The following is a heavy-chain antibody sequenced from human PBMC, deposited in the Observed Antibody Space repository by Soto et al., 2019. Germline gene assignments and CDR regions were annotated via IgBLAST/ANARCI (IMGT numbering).Heavy chain of an antibody. J-gene: IGHJ5*02. CDR3: ARNSLIAVAGTGWFDP. CDR1: GYSFTSYW. Sequence: LGESLKISCKGSGYSFTSYWISWVRQMPGKGLEWMGRIDPSDSYTNHSPSFQGHVTISADKSISTAYLQWSSLKASDTAMYYCARNSLIAVAGTGWFDPWGQGTLVTVSS. V-gene: IGHV5-10-1*01. CDR2: IDPSDSYT. D-gene: IGHD6-19*01.